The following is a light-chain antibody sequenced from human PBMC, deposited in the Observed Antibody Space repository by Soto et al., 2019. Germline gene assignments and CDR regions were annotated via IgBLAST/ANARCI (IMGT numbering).Light chain of an antibody. V-gene: IGLV2-23*01. J-gene: IGLJ3*02. Sequence: QSALTQPASVSGSPGQSITISCTGTSSDAGNYNFVSWYQQHPGKAPKVIIYEDSTRPSGVSNRISGSKSGNTASLTISGLQAEDEADYYCCSSAGSSTSWVFGGGTKLTVL. CDR2: EDS. CDR3: CSSAGSSTSWV. CDR1: SSDAGNYNF.